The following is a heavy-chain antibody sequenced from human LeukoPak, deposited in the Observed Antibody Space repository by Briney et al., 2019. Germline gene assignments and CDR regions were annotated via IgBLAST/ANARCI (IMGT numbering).Heavy chain of an antibody. V-gene: IGHV4-4*07. CDR1: GGSISSYY. CDR2: IYTSGST. Sequence: SETLSLTCTVSGGSISSYYWSWLRQPAGKGLEWIGRIYTSGSTNYNPALKSRVTMSVDTSKNQFSLKLSSVTAADTAVYYCAREGDDILTGYPARNFDYWGQGTLVTVSS. D-gene: IGHD3-9*01. J-gene: IGHJ4*02. CDR3: AREGDDILTGYPARNFDY.